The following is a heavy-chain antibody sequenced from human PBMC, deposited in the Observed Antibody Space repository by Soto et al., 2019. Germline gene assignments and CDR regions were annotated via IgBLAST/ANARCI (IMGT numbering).Heavy chain of an antibody. CDR1: GYNFATYW. J-gene: IGHJ4*02. CDR2: IYPGDSQT. CDR3: ARQGSSGWYGNY. D-gene: IGHD6-19*01. Sequence: GESLKISCHGSGYNFATYWIGWVRQMPGKGLEWMGIIYPGDSQTRYNPSFQGQVTMSVDKSISTAFLQWSSLKASDTAMYYCARQGSSGWYGNYWGQGTLVTVSS. V-gene: IGHV5-51*01.